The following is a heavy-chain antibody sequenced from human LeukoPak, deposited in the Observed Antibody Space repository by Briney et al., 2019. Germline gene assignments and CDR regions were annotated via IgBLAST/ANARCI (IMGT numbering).Heavy chain of an antibody. CDR2: TTSRGSTI. CDR1: GFTFSDYE. D-gene: IGHD6-19*01. J-gene: IGHJ4*02. V-gene: IGHV3-48*03. CDR3: ARDRGIAVAFDY. Sequence: GGSLRLSCAASGFTFSDYEMNWVRQAPGKGLEWLSYTTSRGSTIYYADSVKGRFTISRDNAKNSLYLQMNSLRAEDTAVYYCARDRGIAVAFDYWGQGTLVTVSS.